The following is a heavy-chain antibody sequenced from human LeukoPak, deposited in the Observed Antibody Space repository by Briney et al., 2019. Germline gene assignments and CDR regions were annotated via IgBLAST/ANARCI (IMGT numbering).Heavy chain of an antibody. V-gene: IGHV1-69*04. Sequence: SVKVSCKASGGTFSSYAISWVRQAPGQGLEWMGRIIPILGIANYAQKFQGRVTIAADKSTSTAYMELSSLRSEDTAVYYCARVISSSWPLDYYYYGMDVWGQGTTVTVSS. J-gene: IGHJ6*02. CDR1: GGTFSSYA. D-gene: IGHD6-13*01. CDR2: IIPILGIA. CDR3: ARVISSSWPLDYYYYGMDV.